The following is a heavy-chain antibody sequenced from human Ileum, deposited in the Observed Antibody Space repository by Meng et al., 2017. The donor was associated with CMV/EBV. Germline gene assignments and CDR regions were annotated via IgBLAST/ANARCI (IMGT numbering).Heavy chain of an antibody. D-gene: IGHD5-12*01. CDR3: AKVWSYSGYDGAPDY. CDR2: IIGLVGST. Sequence: GESLKISCAASGFTFSSYAMSWVRQAPGKGLEWVSSIIGLVGSTYYADSVKGRFTISRENSKNTLFLQMNSLRAEDTAVYYCAKVWSYSGYDGAPDYWGQGTLVTVSS. V-gene: IGHV3-23*01. J-gene: IGHJ4*02. CDR1: GFTFSSYA.